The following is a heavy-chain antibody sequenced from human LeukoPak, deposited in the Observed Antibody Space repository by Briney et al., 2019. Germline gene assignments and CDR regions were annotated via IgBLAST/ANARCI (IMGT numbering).Heavy chain of an antibody. Sequence: GGSLRLSCGASGFTFSNAWMNWVRQAPGKGLEWVGRIKTKTDGGTTEYAAPVKGRFIISRDDSKNTVYLQMNSLRTEDTAVYYCTTRTYATNDYWGQGTLVTVSS. V-gene: IGHV3-15*01. CDR2: IKTKTDGGTT. D-gene: IGHD2-8*01. J-gene: IGHJ4*02. CDR1: GFTFSNAW. CDR3: TTRTYATNDY.